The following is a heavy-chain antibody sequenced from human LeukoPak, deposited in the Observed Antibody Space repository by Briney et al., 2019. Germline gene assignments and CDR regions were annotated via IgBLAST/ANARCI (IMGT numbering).Heavy chain of an antibody. J-gene: IGHJ3*02. Sequence: GGSLRLSCAASGFTFDDYAMHWVRQAPGKGLEWVSGISWNSGSIGYADSVKGRFTISRDNAKNSLYLQMSSLRAEDTALYYCAKDRGIVLAAGPTDAFDIWGQGTMVTVSS. CDR2: ISWNSGSI. CDR1: GFTFDDYA. V-gene: IGHV3-9*01. D-gene: IGHD3-3*02. CDR3: AKDRGIVLAAGPTDAFDI.